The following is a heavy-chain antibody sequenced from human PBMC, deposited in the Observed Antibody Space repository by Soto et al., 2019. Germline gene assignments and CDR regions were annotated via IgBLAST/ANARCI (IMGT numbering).Heavy chain of an antibody. CDR3: ARTPTLGYSGYDGGFDY. J-gene: IGHJ4*02. V-gene: IGHV2-26*01. CDR1: GFSLSNARMG. D-gene: IGHD5-12*01. CDR2: IFSNDEK. Sequence: SGPTLVNPTETLTLTCTASGFSLSNARMGVSWIRQPPGKALEWLAHIFSNDEKSYSTSLKSRLTISKDTSKSQVVLTMTNMDPVDTATYYCARTPTLGYSGYDGGFDYWGQGTLVTVSS.